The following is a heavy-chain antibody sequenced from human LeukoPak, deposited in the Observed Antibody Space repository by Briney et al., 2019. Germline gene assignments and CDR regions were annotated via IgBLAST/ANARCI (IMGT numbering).Heavy chain of an antibody. CDR2: ISGSGSST. V-gene: IGHV3-23*01. J-gene: IGHJ5*02. D-gene: IGHD7-27*01. CDR1: GFTFSSLA. Sequence: GGSLRLSCAASGFTFSSLAMNWVRQAPGKGLEWVSAISGSGSSTYYADSVKGRFTISRDNSKNTLYLQMNSLRVEDTAVYYCARNSPRDVAGRQFLPGVLSLLSQCDNCFDPWGQGTLVSVSS. CDR3: ARNSPRDVAGRQFLPGVLSLLSQCDNCFDP.